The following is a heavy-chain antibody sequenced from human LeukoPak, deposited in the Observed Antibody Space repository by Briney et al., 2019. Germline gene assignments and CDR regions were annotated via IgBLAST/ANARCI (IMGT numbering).Heavy chain of an antibody. V-gene: IGHV3-7*01. D-gene: IGHD3-3*01. CDR3: ARVLDDFWSGYYTD. CDR2: IKQDGSEK. Sequence: GGTLRLSCAASGFTFSSYWMSWVRQAPGKGLEWVANIKQDGSEKYYVDSVKGRFTISRDNAKNSLYLQMNSLRAEDTAVYYCARVLDDFWSGYYTDWGQGTLVTVSS. J-gene: IGHJ4*02. CDR1: GFTFSSYW.